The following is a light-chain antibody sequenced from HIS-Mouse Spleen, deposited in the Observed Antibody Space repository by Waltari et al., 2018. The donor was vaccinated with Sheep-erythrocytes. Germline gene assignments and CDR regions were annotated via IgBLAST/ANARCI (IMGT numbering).Light chain of an antibody. J-gene: IGLJ1*01. V-gene: IGLV2-11*01. CDR2: DVS. CDR3: CSYAGSYNHV. CDR1: SSDVGVYNY. Sequence: QSALTQPRSVSGSPGQPVPISCPGTSSDVGVYNYVPWYQQHPGKAPKLMIYDVSKRPSGVPDRFSGSKSGNTASLTISGLQAEDEADYYCCSYAGSYNHVFATGTKVTVL.